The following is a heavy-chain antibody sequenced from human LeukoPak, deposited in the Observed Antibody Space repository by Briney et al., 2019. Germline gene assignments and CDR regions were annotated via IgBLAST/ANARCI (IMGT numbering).Heavy chain of an antibody. V-gene: IGHV4-31*03. J-gene: IGHJ6*02. CDR2: IYYSGST. Sequence: PSQTLFLTCTVSGGSISSGGYYWSWIRQHPGKGLEWIGYIYYSGSTYYNPSLKSRVTISVDTSKNQFSLKLSSVTAADTAVYYCARASPRENSNYFYYYYGMDVWGQGTTVTVSS. CDR3: ARASPRENSNYFYYYYGMDV. CDR1: GGSISSGGYY. D-gene: IGHD4-11*01.